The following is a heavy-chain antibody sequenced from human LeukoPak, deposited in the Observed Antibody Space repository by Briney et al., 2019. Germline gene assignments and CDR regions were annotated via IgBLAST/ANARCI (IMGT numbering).Heavy chain of an antibody. D-gene: IGHD2-15*01. CDR1: GYTFTSYY. J-gene: IGHJ4*02. V-gene: IGHV1-46*01. Sequence: GASVKVSFKASGYTFTSYYMHWVRQAPGQGLEWMGIINPSGGSTSYAQKFQGRVTMTRDMSTSTVYMELSSLRSEDTAVYYCARDPGVVVAATRLNFFDYWGQGTLVTVSS. CDR2: INPSGGST. CDR3: ARDPGVVVAATRLNFFDY.